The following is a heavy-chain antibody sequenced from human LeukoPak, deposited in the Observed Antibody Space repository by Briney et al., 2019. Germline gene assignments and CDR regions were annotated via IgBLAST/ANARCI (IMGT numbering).Heavy chain of an antibody. D-gene: IGHD6-19*01. J-gene: IGHJ4*02. CDR1: GFTFSDYY. CDR2: ISSSGSTI. V-gene: IGHV3-11*01. CDR3: ATAYSSGWLDY. Sequence: GGSLRLSCAASGFTFSDYYMSWIRQAPGKGLEWVSYISSSGSTIYYADSVKGRFTISRDNAKNSLYLQMNSLRAEDTAVYYCATAYSSGWLDYWGQGTLVTVSS.